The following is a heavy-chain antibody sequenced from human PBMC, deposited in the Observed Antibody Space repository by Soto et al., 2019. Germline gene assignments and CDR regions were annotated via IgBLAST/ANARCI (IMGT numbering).Heavy chain of an antibody. J-gene: IGHJ4*01. CDR3: AKAPFGRGVVIITPDIDY. CDR1: GFTFSVYY. CDR2: ISNGSSNT. V-gene: IGHV3-11*06. D-gene: IGHD3-3*01. Sequence: GGSLRLSCAAAGFTFSVYYMSWIRQAQGKGLEWVAYISNGSSNTNYADSVKGRFTISRDNSKNTLYLQMNSLRAEDTAVYYCAKAPFGRGVVIITPDIDYWGQGTLVTVSS.